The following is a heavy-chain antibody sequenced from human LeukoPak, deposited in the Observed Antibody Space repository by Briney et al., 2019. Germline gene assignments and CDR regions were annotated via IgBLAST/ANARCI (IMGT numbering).Heavy chain of an antibody. Sequence: MASETLSLTCTVSGDSISTSNSYWGWIRQPPGKGLEWIGSIYYSGNTYYNASLKSQVSISIDTSKNQFSLRLTSVTAADTAVYYCARQTGSGLFILPGGQGTLVTVSS. CDR1: GDSISTSNSY. CDR2: IYYSGNT. J-gene: IGHJ4*02. V-gene: IGHV4-39*01. D-gene: IGHD3/OR15-3a*01. CDR3: ARQTGSGLFILP.